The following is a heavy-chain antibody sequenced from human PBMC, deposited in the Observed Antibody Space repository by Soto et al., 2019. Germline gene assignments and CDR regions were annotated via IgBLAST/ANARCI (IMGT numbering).Heavy chain of an antibody. V-gene: IGHV3-23*01. Sequence: EVQLLESGGGLVQPGGSLRLSCAASGFTFSSYAMSWVRQAPGKGLEWVSAISGSGGSTYYADSVKGRFTISRDNSNNTLYLQMNSLRAEDTAVYYCAKTGGYCSSTSCYPGYWGQGTLVTVSS. CDR3: AKTGGYCSSTSCYPGY. D-gene: IGHD2-2*01. J-gene: IGHJ4*02. CDR1: GFTFSSYA. CDR2: ISGSGGST.